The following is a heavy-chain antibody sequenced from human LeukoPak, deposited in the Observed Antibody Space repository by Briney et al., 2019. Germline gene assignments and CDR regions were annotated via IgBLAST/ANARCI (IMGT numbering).Heavy chain of an antibody. Sequence: RASVKVTCKASGYTFTSYDINWVRQATGQGLEWMGWMNPNSGNTAYAQKFQGRVTMSRDTSISTAYMELSSLRSEDTAVYYCARLPKYSRPLDYWGQGTLVTVSS. CDR1: GYTFTSYD. V-gene: IGHV1-8*01. CDR2: MNPNSGNT. J-gene: IGHJ4*02. CDR3: ARLPKYSRPLDY. D-gene: IGHD6-6*01.